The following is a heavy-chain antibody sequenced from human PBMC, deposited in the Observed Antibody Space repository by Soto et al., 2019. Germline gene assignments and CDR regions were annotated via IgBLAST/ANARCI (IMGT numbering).Heavy chain of an antibody. Sequence: SVKVSCKASGGTFSSYAISWVRQAPGQGLEWMGGIIPIFGTANYAQKFQGRVTITADESTSTAYMELSSLRSEDTAVYYCSRLIEDDILTGLWGGYGMDVWGQGTTVTVSS. D-gene: IGHD3-9*01. V-gene: IGHV1-69*13. J-gene: IGHJ6*02. CDR2: IIPIFGTA. CDR3: SRLIEDDILTGLWGGYGMDV. CDR1: GGTFSSYA.